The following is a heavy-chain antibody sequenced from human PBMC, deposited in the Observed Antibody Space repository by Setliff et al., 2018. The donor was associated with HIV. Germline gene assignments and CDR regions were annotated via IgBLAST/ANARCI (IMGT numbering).Heavy chain of an antibody. CDR3: AKGPRGLGLRFYFDY. D-gene: IGHD3-3*01. CDR2: INHSGIT. CDR1: GGSFSDSY. J-gene: IGHJ4*02. Sequence: SETLSLTCAVYGGSFSDSYWSWIRQAPGKGLEWIGEINHSGITHYNPSLETRVTMFADTSKNQFSLRLSPVTAADTAIYFCAKGPRGLGLRFYFDYWAQGSQVTVPQ. V-gene: IGHV4-34*01.